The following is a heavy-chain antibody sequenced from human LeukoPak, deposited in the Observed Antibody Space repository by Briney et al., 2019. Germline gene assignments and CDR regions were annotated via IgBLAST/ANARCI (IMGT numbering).Heavy chain of an antibody. CDR2: IKQGGSEK. J-gene: IGHJ4*02. CDR1: GFTFSSYW. Sequence: PGGSLRLSCAASGFTFSSYWMSWVRQAPGKGLEWVANIKQGGSEKYYVDSVKGRFSISRDNAKNSLYLQMNSLRAEDTAVYYCARDFRYWYDSSGSIDYWGQGTLVTVSS. V-gene: IGHV3-7*01. CDR3: ARDFRYWYDSSGSIDY. D-gene: IGHD3-22*01.